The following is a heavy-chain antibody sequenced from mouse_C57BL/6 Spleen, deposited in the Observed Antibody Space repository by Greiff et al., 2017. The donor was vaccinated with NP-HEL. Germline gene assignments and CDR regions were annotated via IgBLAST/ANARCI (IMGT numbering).Heavy chain of an antibody. CDR1: GYTFTDYN. V-gene: IGHV1-18*01. D-gene: IGHD2-4*01. Sequence: EVQRVESGPELVKPGASVKIPCKASGYTFTDYNMDWVKQSHGKSLEWIGDINPNNGGTSYNQKFKGKATLTVDKSSSTAYMELRSLTSEDTAVYYCARRGDYDYSWFAYWGQGTLVTVSA. CDR3: ARRGDYDYSWFAY. CDR2: INPNNGGT. J-gene: IGHJ3*01.